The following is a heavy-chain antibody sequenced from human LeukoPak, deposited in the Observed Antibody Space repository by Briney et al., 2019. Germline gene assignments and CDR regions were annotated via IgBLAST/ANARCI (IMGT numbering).Heavy chain of an antibody. Sequence: PGGSLRLSCAASGFTFSSYAMHWVSQAPGKGLEWVAVISYDGSNKYYADSVKGRFTISRDNSKNTLYLQMNSLRAEDTAVYYCARMGGSGSFDAFDIWGQGTMVTVSS. CDR2: ISYDGSNK. CDR3: ARMGGSGSFDAFDI. D-gene: IGHD3-10*01. V-gene: IGHV3-30*04. J-gene: IGHJ3*02. CDR1: GFTFSSYA.